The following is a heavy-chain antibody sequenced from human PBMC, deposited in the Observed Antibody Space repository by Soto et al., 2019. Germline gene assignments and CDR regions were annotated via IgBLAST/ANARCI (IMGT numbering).Heavy chain of an antibody. CDR1: GGSLSRIGYY. D-gene: IGHD5-12*01. CDR2: ISNSGST. J-gene: IGHJ5*02. Sequence: PSETLSLTCTVSGGSLSRIGYYWSWIRQHPAKGLEWVGYISNSGSTYYNPSLKSRVAMSIDTSKNHVSLTLTSLTAADTAIYYCATSVQMATIPDLWGQGTRVTAPQ. V-gene: IGHV4-31*03. CDR3: ATSVQMATIPDL.